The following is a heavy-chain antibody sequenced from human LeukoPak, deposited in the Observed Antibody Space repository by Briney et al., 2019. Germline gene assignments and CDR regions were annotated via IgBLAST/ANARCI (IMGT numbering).Heavy chain of an antibody. Sequence: SETLSLTCTVSGGPISTSNYYWGWIRQPPGKGLEWIGNIFYSGSTYYSPSLRSRVTISLDTSRNQFSLKLNSVTAADTAVYYCARVDSSGYPYYYYMDVWGKGTTVTVSS. CDR1: GGPISTSNYY. CDR2: IFYSGST. D-gene: IGHD3-22*01. V-gene: IGHV4-39*07. CDR3: ARVDSSGYPYYYYMDV. J-gene: IGHJ6*03.